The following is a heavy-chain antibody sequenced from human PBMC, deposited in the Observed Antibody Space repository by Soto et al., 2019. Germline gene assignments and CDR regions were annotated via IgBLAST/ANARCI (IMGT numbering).Heavy chain of an antibody. CDR3: ARDRQGLWFGEWNFDD. CDR2: IAYDGSNK. V-gene: IGHV3-30-3*01. J-gene: IGHJ4*02. D-gene: IGHD3-10*01. CDR1: GFSFSSYA. Sequence: GGSLRLSCAASGFSFSSYAIQWVRPAHGKGLEWVAVIAYDGSNKYYADSVKGRFTISRDNSKNALYLQMNSLRAEDTAVYYCARDRQGLWFGEWNFDDWGQGTLVTVSS.